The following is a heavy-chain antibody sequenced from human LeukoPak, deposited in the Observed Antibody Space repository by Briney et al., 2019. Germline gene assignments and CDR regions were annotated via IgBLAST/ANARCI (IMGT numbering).Heavy chain of an antibody. J-gene: IGHJ3*02. CDR2: IYTSGST. CDR1: GGSISSYY. V-gene: IGHV4-4*07. Sequence: SETLSLTCTVSGGSISSYYWSWIRQPAGKGLEWIGRIYTSGSTSYNSSLKSRVTISLDMSKNQFSLRLSSVTAADTAVYYCARGALEWELQPSDAFDIWGQGTTVTVSS. D-gene: IGHD1-26*01. CDR3: ARGALEWELQPSDAFDI.